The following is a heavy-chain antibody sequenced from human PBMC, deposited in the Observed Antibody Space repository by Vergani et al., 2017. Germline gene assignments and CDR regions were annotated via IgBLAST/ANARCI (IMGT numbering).Heavy chain of an antibody. V-gene: IGHV3-21*01. Sequence: EVQLVESGGGLVKPGGSLRLSCAASGFTFSSYSMNWVRQAPGKGLEWVSSISSSSSYIYYADSVKGRFTISRDNAKNSLYLQMNSLRAEDTAVYYCARERGIQLWLLGGMDVWGQGTTVTVSS. CDR3: ARERGIQLWLLGGMDV. J-gene: IGHJ6*02. CDR2: ISSSSSYI. CDR1: GFTFSSYS. D-gene: IGHD5-18*01.